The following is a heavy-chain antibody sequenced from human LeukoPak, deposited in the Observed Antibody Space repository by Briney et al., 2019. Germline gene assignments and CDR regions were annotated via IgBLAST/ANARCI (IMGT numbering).Heavy chain of an antibody. CDR1: GGSISSYY. Sequence: SETLSLTCTVSGGSISSYYWSWIRQPPGKGLEWIGYIYYSGSTNYNPSLKSRVTISVDTSKNQFSLKLSSVTAADTAVYYCARDEAGMEATFNFDYWGQGTLVTVSS. J-gene: IGHJ4*02. CDR2: IYYSGST. V-gene: IGHV4-59*12. CDR3: ARDEAGMEATFNFDY. D-gene: IGHD5-12*01.